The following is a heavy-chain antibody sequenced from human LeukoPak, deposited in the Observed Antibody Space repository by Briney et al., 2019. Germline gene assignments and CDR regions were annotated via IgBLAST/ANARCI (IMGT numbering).Heavy chain of an antibody. J-gene: IGHJ6*02. D-gene: IGHD6-19*01. Sequence: GGSLRLSCAASGFAFSDSWMTWIRQAPGKGLEWVAFIKGDGSAKKYVDSVKGRFTISRDNAKNSLFLQMNSLRAEDTAVYYCASPLPQYSSGWYFGYYYYGMDVWGQGTTVTVSS. CDR2: IKGDGSAK. CDR1: GFAFSDSW. V-gene: IGHV3-7*01. CDR3: ASPLPQYSSGWYFGYYYYGMDV.